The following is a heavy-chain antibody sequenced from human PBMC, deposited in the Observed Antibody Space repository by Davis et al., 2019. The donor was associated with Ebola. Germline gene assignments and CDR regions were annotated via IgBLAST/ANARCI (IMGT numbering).Heavy chain of an antibody. CDR3: TCSSDGMDV. Sequence: PGGFLRLSCAGPGSTFNFYVMSWVRQASGKGVEWVGRIRSKANSYATAYAASVKGRLTISRDDSKNTAYLQMNSLKTEDTAVYYCTCSSDGMDVWGQGTTVTVS. J-gene: IGHJ6*02. D-gene: IGHD3-10*02. CDR2: IRSKANSYAT. V-gene: IGHV3-73*01. CDR1: GSTFNFYV.